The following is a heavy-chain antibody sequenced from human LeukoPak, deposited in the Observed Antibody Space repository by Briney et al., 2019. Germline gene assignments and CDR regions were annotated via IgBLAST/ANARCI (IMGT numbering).Heavy chain of an antibody. CDR1: GFTFSSYG. V-gene: IGHV3-30*18. J-gene: IGHJ4*02. Sequence: PGGSLRLSCAASGFTFSSYGMHWVRQAPGKGLEWVADISYDGSNKYYADSVKGRFTISRDNSKNTLYLQMNSLRAEDTAVYYCAKDREVYYYDSSGPDYWGQGTLVTVSS. CDR3: AKDREVYYYDSSGPDY. CDR2: ISYDGSNK. D-gene: IGHD3-22*01.